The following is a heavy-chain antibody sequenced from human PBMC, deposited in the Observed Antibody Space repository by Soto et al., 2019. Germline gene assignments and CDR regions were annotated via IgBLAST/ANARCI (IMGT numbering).Heavy chain of an antibody. CDR1: GGSFSGYY. CDR3: ALRGYYYDRSGSDAFDI. D-gene: IGHD3-22*01. CDR2: INHSGST. V-gene: IGHV4-34*01. Sequence: PSETLSLTCAVYGGSFSGYYWSWLRQPPGKGLEWIGEINHSGSTNYNPSLKSRVTISVDTSKNQFSLKLSSVTAADTAVYYCALRGYYYDRSGSDAFDIWGQGTMGTVSS. J-gene: IGHJ3*02.